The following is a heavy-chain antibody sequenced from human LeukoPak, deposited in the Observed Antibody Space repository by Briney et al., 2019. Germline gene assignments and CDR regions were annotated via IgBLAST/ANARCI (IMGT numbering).Heavy chain of an antibody. CDR3: ARGMRFLEWLSGFDY. CDR1: GFTFDDYG. V-gene: IGHV3-20*04. Sequence: GGSLRLSCAASGFTFDDYGMSWVRQVPGKGLEWVSGINWNGGSTGYADSVKGRFTISRDNAKNSLYLQMDSLRVEDTALYYCARGMRFLEWLSGFDYWGQGTLVTVSS. J-gene: IGHJ4*02. CDR2: INWNGGST. D-gene: IGHD3-3*01.